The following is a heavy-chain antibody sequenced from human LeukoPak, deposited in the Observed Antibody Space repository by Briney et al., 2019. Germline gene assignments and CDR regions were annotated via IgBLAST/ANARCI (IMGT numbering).Heavy chain of an antibody. CDR1: GYTFTGYY. CDR2: INPNSGGT. J-gene: IGHJ4*02. V-gene: IGHV1-2*02. Sequence: ASVKVSCKASGYTFTGYYMHWVRQAPGQGLEWMGWINPNSGGTNYAQKFQGRVTMTRDTSISTAYMELSRLRSDDTAVYYCARRYCSSTSCYSPFDYWGQGTLVTVS. CDR3: ARRYCSSTSCYSPFDY. D-gene: IGHD2-2*02.